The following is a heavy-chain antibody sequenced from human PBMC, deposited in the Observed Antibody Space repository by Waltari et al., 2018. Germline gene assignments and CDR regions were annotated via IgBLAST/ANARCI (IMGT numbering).Heavy chain of an antibody. V-gene: IGHV4-59*01. CDR2: IYYSGST. CDR3: ARAHDYGDFPFDY. J-gene: IGHJ4*02. CDR1: GGSISSYY. Sequence: QVQLQESGPGLVKPSETLSLTCTVSGGSISSYYWSWIRQPPGKGLEWIGYIYYSGSTNYNPSLKSRVTISVDTSKNQFSLKLSSVTAADTAVYYCARAHDYGDFPFDYWGQGTLVTVSS. D-gene: IGHD4-17*01.